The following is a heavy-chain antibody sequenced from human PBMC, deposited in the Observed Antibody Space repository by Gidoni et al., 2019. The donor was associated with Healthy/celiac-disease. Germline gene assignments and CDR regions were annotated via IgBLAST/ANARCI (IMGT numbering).Heavy chain of an antibody. V-gene: IGHV3-49*03. D-gene: IGHD3-10*01. CDR3: TRVLGVPNYYYGMDV. Sequence: EVQLVESGGGLVQPVRSLRLACTASGFTSGDYAMSWFRQAPGKGLEWVGFIRSKAYGGTTEYAASVKGRFTISRDDSKSIAYLQMNSLKTEDTAVYYCTRVLGVPNYYYGMDVWGQGTTVTVSS. CDR1: GFTSGDYA. CDR2: IRSKAYGGTT. J-gene: IGHJ6*02.